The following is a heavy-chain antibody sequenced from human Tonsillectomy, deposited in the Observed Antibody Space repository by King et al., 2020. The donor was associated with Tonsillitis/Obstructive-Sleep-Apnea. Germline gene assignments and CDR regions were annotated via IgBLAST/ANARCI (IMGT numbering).Heavy chain of an antibody. CDR2: IYYSGST. Sequence: VQLQESGPGLVKPSETLSLTCTVSGGSISSYYWSWIRQPPGKGLEWIGYIYYSGSTNYNPSLKSRVPISVDPSKNQFSLKLSSVTAADTAVYYCAREGGSTAFDYWGQGTLVTVSS. CDR1: GGSISSYY. CDR3: AREGGSTAFDY. J-gene: IGHJ4*02. V-gene: IGHV4-59*01. D-gene: IGHD1-26*01.